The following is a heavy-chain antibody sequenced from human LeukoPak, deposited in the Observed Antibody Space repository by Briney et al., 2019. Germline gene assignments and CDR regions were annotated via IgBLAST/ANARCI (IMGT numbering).Heavy chain of an antibody. CDR2: IYYSGST. CDR1: GGSISSSSYC. V-gene: IGHV4-39*01. J-gene: IGHJ5*02. CDR3: ARHSRSNWFDP. Sequence: SETLSLTCTVSGGSISSSSYCWGWIRQPPGKGLEWIGSIYYSGSTYYNPSLKSRVTISVDTSKNQFSLKLSSVTAADTAVYYCARHSRSNWFDPWGQGTLVTVSS.